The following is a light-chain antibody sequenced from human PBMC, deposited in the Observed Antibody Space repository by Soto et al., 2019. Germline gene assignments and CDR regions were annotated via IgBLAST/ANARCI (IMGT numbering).Light chain of an antibody. CDR1: QDISDH. J-gene: IGKJ4*01. V-gene: IGKV3-11*01. CDR2: DAS. Sequence: VLTQSPGTLSLSPGERATFSCRVSQDISDHLVWYQQRPGQAPRLLIYDASKRAIGIPDRFSGSGSGTDFTLAINGLESEDFAVYYCHQRHSWPRVFGRGTKVEI. CDR3: HQRHSWPRV.